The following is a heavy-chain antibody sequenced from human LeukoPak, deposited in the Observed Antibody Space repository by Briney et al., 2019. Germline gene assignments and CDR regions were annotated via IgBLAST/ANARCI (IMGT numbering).Heavy chain of an antibody. D-gene: IGHD3-22*01. J-gene: IGHJ4*02. CDR3: ARALNQYYYDSSGYDY. CDR1: GFTFSSYA. CDR2: ISGSGGST. V-gene: IGHV3-23*01. Sequence: GGSLRLSYAASGFTFSSYAMSWVRQAPGKGLEWVSAISGSGGSTYYADSVKGRFTISRDSSKNTLYLQMNSLRAEDTAVYYCARALNQYYYDSSGYDYWGQGTLVTVSS.